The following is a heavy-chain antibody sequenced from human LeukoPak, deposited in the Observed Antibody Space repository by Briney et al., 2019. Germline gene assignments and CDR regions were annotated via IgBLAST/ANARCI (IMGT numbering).Heavy chain of an antibody. CDR1: DGSISSYY. J-gene: IGHJ5*02. CDR3: ARGFGDFWSGYYSSMDNWFDP. V-gene: IGHV4-4*09. Sequence: PSETLSLTCTVSDGSISSYYWSWIRQPPGKGLEWIGYIYTSGSTNYNPSLKSRVTISVDTSKNQFSLKLSSVTAADTAVYYCARGFGDFWSGYYSSMDNWFDPWGQGTLVTVSS. D-gene: IGHD3-3*01. CDR2: IYTSGST.